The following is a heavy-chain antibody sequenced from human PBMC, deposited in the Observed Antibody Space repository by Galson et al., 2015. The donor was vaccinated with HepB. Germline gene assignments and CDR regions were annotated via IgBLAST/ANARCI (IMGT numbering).Heavy chain of an antibody. Sequence: CAISGDSVSSNSAAWNWIRQSPSRGLEWLGRTSYRSKWYNDYAVSVKSRITINPDTSKNQFSLQLNSVTPEDTAVYYCARDRWGNYYYYYGMDVWGQGTTVTVSS. CDR3: ARDRWGNYYYYYGMDV. CDR2: TSYRSKWYN. CDR1: GDSVSSNSAA. J-gene: IGHJ6*02. V-gene: IGHV6-1*01. D-gene: IGHD7-27*01.